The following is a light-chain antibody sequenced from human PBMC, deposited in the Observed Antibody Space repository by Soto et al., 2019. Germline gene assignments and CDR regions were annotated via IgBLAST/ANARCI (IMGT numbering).Light chain of an antibody. CDR1: QDIRDE. CDR3: LQDYGSPRT. CDR2: AAS. V-gene: IGKV1-6*01. J-gene: IGKJ1*01. Sequence: AIQMTQSPFSLSASVGDRVTITCRASQDIRDEVGWYQQKPGKAPKLLISAASNLQSGVPSRFSRSGSATYFTLTTSSLQPEDFATYYCLQDYGSPRTFSQRTKVESK.